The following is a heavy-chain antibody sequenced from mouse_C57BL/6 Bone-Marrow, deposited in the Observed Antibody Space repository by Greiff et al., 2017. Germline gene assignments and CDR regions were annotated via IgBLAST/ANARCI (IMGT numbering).Heavy chain of an antibody. CDR1: GYSFTDYN. D-gene: IGHD1-1*01. CDR3: ASIYYYGSSYGVDY. J-gene: IGHJ4*01. V-gene: IGHV1-39*01. Sequence: EVKLQESGPELVKPGASVKISCKASGYSFTDYNMNWVKQSNGKSLEWIGVINPNYGTTSYNQKFKGKATLTVDQSSSTAYMQLNSLTSEDSAVYYCASIYYYGSSYGVDYWGQGTSVTVSS. CDR2: INPNYGTT.